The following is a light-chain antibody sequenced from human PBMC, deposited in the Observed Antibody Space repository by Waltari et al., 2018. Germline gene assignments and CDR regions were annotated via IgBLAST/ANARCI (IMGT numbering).Light chain of an antibody. J-gene: IGLJ1*01. Sequence: QSALTQAASVSGSPGQSITISCTGTSSDVGGYKSVSWYQQPPGKTPKVLLYDVTNRPSGVSNRFSGAKSGNTASLTISGLQAEDEADYYCSAYTRSGTYVFGTGTKVTVL. V-gene: IGLV2-14*03. CDR3: SAYTRSGTYV. CDR2: DVT. CDR1: SSDVGGYKS.